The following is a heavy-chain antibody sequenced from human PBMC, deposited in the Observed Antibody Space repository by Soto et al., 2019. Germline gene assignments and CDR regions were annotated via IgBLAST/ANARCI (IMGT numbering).Heavy chain of an antibody. D-gene: IGHD3-3*01. J-gene: IGHJ6*03. Sequence: SETLSLTCAVYGGSFSGYYWSWIRQPPGKGLEWIGEINHSGSTNYNPSLKSRVTISVDTSKNQFSLKLSPVTAADTAVYYCARGQAAFGFWSGFYYYYMDVWGKGTTVTVSS. CDR2: INHSGST. CDR3: ARGQAAFGFWSGFYYYYMDV. CDR1: GGSFSGYY. V-gene: IGHV4-34*01.